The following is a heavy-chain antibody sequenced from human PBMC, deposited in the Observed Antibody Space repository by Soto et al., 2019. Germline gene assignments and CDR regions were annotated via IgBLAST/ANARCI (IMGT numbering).Heavy chain of an antibody. Sequence: QVQLMQSGAEVKKPGASVKVSCKASGDTFTDYYIHWVRQAPGQGLEWMGTVNPSGGHTTYAQHLLGRVTMTRDPSTSTLYMELTSLTSDDTAVYYCARGGHVVVVTAALDYWGQGTLVTVSS. D-gene: IGHD2-21*02. J-gene: IGHJ4*02. CDR3: ARGGHVVVVTAALDY. V-gene: IGHV1-46*04. CDR2: VNPSGGHT. CDR1: GDTFTDYY.